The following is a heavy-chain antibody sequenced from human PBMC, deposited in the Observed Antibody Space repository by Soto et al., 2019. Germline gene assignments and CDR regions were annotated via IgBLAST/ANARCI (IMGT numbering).Heavy chain of an antibody. CDR3: AGNTEEAGRRYYGMDV. Sequence: PSETLSLTCTVSGGSISSYYWSWIRQPAGKGLEWIGRISTTETTNYNPSLKSRVSMSLDTSKSQVSLKLSSVTAADAAVYYCAGNTEEAGRRYYGMDVWGQGTTVTVSS. D-gene: IGHD6-13*01. CDR1: GGSISSYY. CDR2: ISTTETT. J-gene: IGHJ6*02. V-gene: IGHV4-4*07.